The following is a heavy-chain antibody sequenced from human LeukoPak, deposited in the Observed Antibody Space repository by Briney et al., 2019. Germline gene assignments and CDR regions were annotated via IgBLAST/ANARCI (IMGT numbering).Heavy chain of an antibody. V-gene: IGHV4-39*01. CDR1: GGSISSSSYY. D-gene: IGHD2-2*01. CDR3: ARKDIVVVPAANWDY. J-gene: IGHJ4*02. CDR2: IYYSGST. Sequence: PSETLSLTCTVSGGSISSSSYYWGWIRQPPGKGLDWIGSIYYSGSTYYNPSLKSRVPISVDTSKNQFSLKLSSVTAADTSVYYCARKDIVVVPAANWDYWGQGTLVTVSS.